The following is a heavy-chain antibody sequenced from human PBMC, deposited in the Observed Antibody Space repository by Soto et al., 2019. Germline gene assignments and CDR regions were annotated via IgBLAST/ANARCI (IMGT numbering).Heavy chain of an antibody. D-gene: IGHD4-17*01. CDR3: ARGGGMTTVTTFGY. Sequence: SLSLTCTVSGGSISSGGYYWSWILQHPGKGLEWIGYIYYSGSTYYNPSLKSRVTISVDTSKNQFSLKLSSVTAADTAVYYCARGGGMTTVTTFGYWGQGTLVTVSS. J-gene: IGHJ4*02. CDR2: IYYSGST. V-gene: IGHV4-31*03. CDR1: GGSISSGGYY.